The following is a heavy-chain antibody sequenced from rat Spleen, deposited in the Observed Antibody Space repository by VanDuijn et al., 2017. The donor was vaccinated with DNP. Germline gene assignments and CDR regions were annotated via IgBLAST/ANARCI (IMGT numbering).Heavy chain of an antibody. CDR1: GFSLTSHH. V-gene: IGHV2-6*01. CDR3: ASTLVNYGTYGYYAMDA. CDR2: ISSGGST. Sequence: QVQLKESGPGLVQPSQTLSLACTVSGFSLTSHHVHWVRQPPGKGLEWIAAISSGGSTYYNSALKSRLSITRDTSKSQVFLKMNSLQTEDTATYYCASTLVNYGTYGYYAMDAWGQGTSVTVSS. D-gene: IGHD1-3*01. J-gene: IGHJ4*01.